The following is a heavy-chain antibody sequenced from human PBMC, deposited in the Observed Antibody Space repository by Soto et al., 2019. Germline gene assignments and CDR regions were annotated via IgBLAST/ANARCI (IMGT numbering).Heavy chain of an antibody. CDR2: ISGSGGST. J-gene: IGHJ6*02. CDR3: AKGSGDCYYYGMDV. Sequence: VGSLRLSCAASGFTFSSYAMSWVRQAPGKGLEWVSAISGSGGSTYYADSVKGRFTISRDNSKNTLYLQMNSLRVEDTAVYYCAKGSGDCYYYGMDVWGQGTTVTVSS. D-gene: IGHD2-21*01. CDR1: GFTFSSYA. V-gene: IGHV3-23*01.